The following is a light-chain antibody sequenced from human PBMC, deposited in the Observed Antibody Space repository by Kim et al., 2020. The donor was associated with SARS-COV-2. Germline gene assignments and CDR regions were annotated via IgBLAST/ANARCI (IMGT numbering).Light chain of an antibody. J-gene: IGLJ1*01. CDR2: DVS. CDR3: SSYTSSSTSFYV. CDR1: SSDVGGYNY. Sequence: QSALTQPASVSGSPGQSITISCTGTSSDVGGYNYVSWYQQHPGKAPKVMIYDVSKRPSGVSNRFSGSKSGNTASLTISGLQAEDEADYYCSSYTSSSTSFYVFGTGTKVTVL. V-gene: IGLV2-14*01.